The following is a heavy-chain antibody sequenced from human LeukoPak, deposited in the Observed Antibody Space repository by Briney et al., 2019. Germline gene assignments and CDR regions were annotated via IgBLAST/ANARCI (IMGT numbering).Heavy chain of an antibody. CDR2: ISSSSSYI. CDR1: GFTFSSYS. D-gene: IGHD5-18*01. Sequence: GGSLRLSCAASGFTFSSYSMNWVRQAPGKGLEWVSSISSSSSYIYYADSVKGRFAISRDNSKNTLYLQMNSLRAEDTAVYYCARDRQDTAMVTLFDYWGQGTLVTVSS. J-gene: IGHJ4*02. V-gene: IGHV3-21*01. CDR3: ARDRQDTAMVTLFDY.